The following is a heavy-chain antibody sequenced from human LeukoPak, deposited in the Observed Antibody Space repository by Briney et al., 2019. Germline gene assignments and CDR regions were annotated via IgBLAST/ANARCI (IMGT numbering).Heavy chain of an antibody. V-gene: IGHV1-18*01. CDR1: GYTLATYG. D-gene: IGHD3-3*01. CDR2: ISTYNGHT. Sequence: PEASVKVSCKASGYTLATYGISWVRQAPGQGLEWMGWISTYNGHTKYAKKFQGRVTVTTETSTSTAYMELRSLRSDDTAVYYCARDHKITGRTIFGVVIPSFGYWGQGTLVTVSS. J-gene: IGHJ4*02. CDR3: ARDHKITGRTIFGVVIPSFGY.